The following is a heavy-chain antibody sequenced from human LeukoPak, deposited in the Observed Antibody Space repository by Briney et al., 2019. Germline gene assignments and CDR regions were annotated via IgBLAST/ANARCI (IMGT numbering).Heavy chain of an antibody. V-gene: IGHV4-61*02. J-gene: IGHJ4*02. CDR1: GGSISSGYYY. Sequence: MSSETLSLTCTVSGGSISSGYYYWSWLRQPAGKGLEWIGRMYTSGGTEYNPSLNSRVTISVDTSKNQFSLKLSSVTAADTAVYYCTRSRERYCTSGSYYIDLQARWGQGTLVTVSS. CDR2: MYTSGGT. CDR3: TRSRERYCTSGSYYIDLQAR. D-gene: IGHD2-2*02.